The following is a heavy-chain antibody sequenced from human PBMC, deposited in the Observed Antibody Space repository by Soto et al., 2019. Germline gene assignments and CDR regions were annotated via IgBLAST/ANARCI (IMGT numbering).Heavy chain of an antibody. CDR3: AGLGSSAVDH. J-gene: IGHJ4*02. CDR2: IVVGSAKT. D-gene: IGHD7-27*01. Sequence: SVKVSCTASGFTFTSSAVQWVRQARGQRLEWIGWIVVGSAKTNYAPKFQERVTITVDMSTSTAYMELSSLRSDDTALYYCAGLGSSAVDHWGQGTLVTVSS. CDR1: GFTFTSSA. V-gene: IGHV1-58*01.